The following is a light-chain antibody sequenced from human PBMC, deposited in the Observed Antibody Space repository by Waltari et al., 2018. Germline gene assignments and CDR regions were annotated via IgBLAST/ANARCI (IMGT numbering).Light chain of an antibody. CDR2: GAS. CDR3: QQSFSSPWT. V-gene: IGKV1-39*01. Sequence: DIQMTQSPSSLSASVGDTVTVTCRASQNIRTYLNWYQQKTAKAPKLLIYGASTWQRGVPSRFRGSASGTEFTLTVTNLQPDDFATYFCQQSFSSPWTFGQGTKVEIK. J-gene: IGKJ1*01. CDR1: QNIRTY.